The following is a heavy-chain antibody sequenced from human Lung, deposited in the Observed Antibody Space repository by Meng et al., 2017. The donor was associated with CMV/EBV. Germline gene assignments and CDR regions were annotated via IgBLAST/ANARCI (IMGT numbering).Heavy chain of an antibody. CDR1: GYSFTGYY. CDR2: INPNRGGT. D-gene: IGHD6-13*01. CDR3: AREARADGTEEYFDY. J-gene: IGHJ4*02. V-gene: IGHV1-2*02. Sequence: ASAKVSCKASGYSFTGYYMHWVRQAPGQGLEWMGWINPNRGGTNYAQKFQGRVTMTRDTSISTTYMELSRLRSDHTAVYYCAREARADGTEEYFDYWGQGTLVTVSS.